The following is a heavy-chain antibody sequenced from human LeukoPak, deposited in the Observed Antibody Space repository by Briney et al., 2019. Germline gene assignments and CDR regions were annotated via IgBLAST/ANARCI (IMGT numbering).Heavy chain of an antibody. Sequence: GALRLSCAASGFTFSSYEMNWVRQAPGKGLEWVSYISSSGSTIYYADSVKGRFTISRDNAKNSLYLQMNSLRAEDTAVYYCARASEYSGYDSVNFDYWGQGTLVTVSS. CDR1: GFTFSSYE. CDR3: ARASEYSGYDSVNFDY. V-gene: IGHV3-48*03. CDR2: ISSSGSTI. D-gene: IGHD5-12*01. J-gene: IGHJ4*02.